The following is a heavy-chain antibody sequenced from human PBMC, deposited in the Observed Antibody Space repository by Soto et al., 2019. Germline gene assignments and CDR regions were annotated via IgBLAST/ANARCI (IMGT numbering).Heavy chain of an antibody. Sequence: SETLSLTCTVSGGSMSYGGFSWSWIRQSPGKGLEWIGYISRLDNPYFHPPFKSRVTMSIDRSRNQFYLNLSSMTAADRAVYYCARGAGYDPFDYWGQGVLVTVSS. J-gene: IGHJ4*02. CDR2: ISRLDNP. CDR1: GGSMSYGGFS. CDR3: ARGAGYDPFDY. D-gene: IGHD5-12*01. V-gene: IGHV4-30-2*06.